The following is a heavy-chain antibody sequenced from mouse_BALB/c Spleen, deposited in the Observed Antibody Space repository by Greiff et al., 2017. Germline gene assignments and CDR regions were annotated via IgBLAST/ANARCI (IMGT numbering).Heavy chain of an antibody. J-gene: IGHJ2*01. D-gene: IGHD4-1*01. CDR3: ARQLGRGDYFDY. CDR2: IINGGGST. V-gene: IGHV5-12-2*01. CDR1: GFTFSSYT. Sequence: EVKLVESGGGLVQPGGSLKLSCAASGFTFSSYTMSWVRQTPEKRLEWVAYIINGGGSTYYPDTVKGRFTISRDNAKNTLYLQMSSLKSEDTAMYYCARQLGRGDYFDYWGQGTTLTVSA.